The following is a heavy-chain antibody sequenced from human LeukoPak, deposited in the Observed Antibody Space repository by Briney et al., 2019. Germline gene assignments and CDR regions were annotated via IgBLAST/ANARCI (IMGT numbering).Heavy chain of an antibody. CDR3: ARRYYYHRSGYHAIDI. V-gene: IGHV3-23*01. Sequence: GGSLRLSCAASGFTFTNYGMRWVRQAPGKGLEWVSAIRGSGGTVTYYADSVKGRITISTDNSKNTLYLQMNSLRAEDTALYYCARRYYYHRSGYHAIDIWGQGTMVTVSS. CDR2: IRGSGGTVT. CDR1: GFTFTNYG. J-gene: IGHJ3*02. D-gene: IGHD3-22*01.